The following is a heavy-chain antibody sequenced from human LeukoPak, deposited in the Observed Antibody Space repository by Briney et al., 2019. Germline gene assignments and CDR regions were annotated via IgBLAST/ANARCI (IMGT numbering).Heavy chain of an antibody. CDR3: TTDPLTDH. CDR2: IKNKTDGGTT. CDR1: GFTFSNAW. D-gene: IGHD3-9*01. J-gene: IGHJ4*02. Sequence: GGSLRLSCAASGFTFSNAWMSWVRQAPGKGLEWVGRIKNKTDGGTTDYAAPVKGRFTISRDDSKNTLYLQMNSLKSEDTAVYYCTTDPLTDHWGQGTLVTVSS. V-gene: IGHV3-15*01.